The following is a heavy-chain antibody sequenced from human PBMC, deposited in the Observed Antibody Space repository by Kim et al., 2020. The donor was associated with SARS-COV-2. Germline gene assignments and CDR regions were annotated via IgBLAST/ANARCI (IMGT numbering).Heavy chain of an antibody. CDR1: GFTFSSYA. CDR2: ISGSGGST. D-gene: IGHD3-9*01. J-gene: IGHJ4*02. CDR3: AKDPYYDILTGYYEFDY. V-gene: IGHV3-23*01. Sequence: GGSLRLSCAASGFTFSSYAMSWVRQAPGKGLEWVSAISGSGGSTYYADSVKGRFTISRDNSKNTLYLQMNSLRAEDTAVYYCAKDPYYDILTGYYEFDYWGQGTLVTVSS.